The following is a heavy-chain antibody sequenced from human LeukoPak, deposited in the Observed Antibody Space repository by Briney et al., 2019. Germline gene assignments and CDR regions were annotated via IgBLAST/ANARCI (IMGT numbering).Heavy chain of an antibody. J-gene: IGHJ4*02. D-gene: IGHD6-6*01. CDR1: GFSSSGHW. CDR2: ISPTGSTT. CDR3: ARGPNSNWSGLDF. V-gene: IGHV3-74*01. Sequence: GGSLRLSCTASGFSSSGHWMHWARQLPGKGLVWVSRISPTGSTTSYADSVKGRFTVSRDNAKNTLYLQVNNLRAEDTAVYYCARGPNSNWSGLDFWGRGTLLTVSS.